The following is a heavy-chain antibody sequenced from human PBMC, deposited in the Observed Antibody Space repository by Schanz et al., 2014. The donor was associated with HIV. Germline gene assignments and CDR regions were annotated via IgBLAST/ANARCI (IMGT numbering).Heavy chain of an antibody. CDR3: AKTSYGWYFDY. Sequence: EVQLVESGGGLVKPGGSLRLSCVASGFTFSTYAMSWVPQAPGKGPEWVSGMRGSDDSTFYADSVKGRFTISRDNSKNTLYFQMNSLRAEDTAIYYCAKTSYGWYFDYWGQGTLVTVSS. D-gene: IGHD6-19*01. J-gene: IGHJ4*02. CDR1: GFTFSTYA. V-gene: IGHV3-23*04. CDR2: MRGSDDST.